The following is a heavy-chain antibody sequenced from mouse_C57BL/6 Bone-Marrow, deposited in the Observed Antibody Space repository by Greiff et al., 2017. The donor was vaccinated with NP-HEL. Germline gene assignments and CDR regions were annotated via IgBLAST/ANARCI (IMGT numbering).Heavy chain of an antibody. CDR1: GFSLTSYA. CDR2: IWTGGGT. D-gene: IGHD2-2*01. V-gene: IGHV2-9-1*01. Sequence: QVQLKQSGPGLVAPSQSLSITCTVSGFSLTSYAISWVRQPPGKGLEWLGVIWTGGGTNYNSALKSRLSISKDNSKSQVFLKMNSLQTDDTARYYCARLYYGYDGYAMDYWGQGTSVTVSS. J-gene: IGHJ4*01. CDR3: ARLYYGYDGYAMDY.